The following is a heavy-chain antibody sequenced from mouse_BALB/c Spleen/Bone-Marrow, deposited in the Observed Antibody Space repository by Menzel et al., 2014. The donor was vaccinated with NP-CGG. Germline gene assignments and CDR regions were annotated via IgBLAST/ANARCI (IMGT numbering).Heavy chain of an antibody. J-gene: IGHJ2*01. CDR1: GYTFTSYW. Sequence: LQQSGSELVRPGASVKLSCKASGYTFTSYWVHWVKQRHGQGLEWIGNIYPGSGSTNYDEKFKSEGTLTVDTSSSTAYMHLSSLTSEDSAVYYCTSWDYWGQGTTLTVSS. CDR3: TSWDY. CDR2: IYPGSGST. V-gene: IGHV1S22*01.